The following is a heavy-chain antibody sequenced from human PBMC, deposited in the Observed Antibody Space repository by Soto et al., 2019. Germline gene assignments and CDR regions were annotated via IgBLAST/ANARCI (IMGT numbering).Heavy chain of an antibody. CDR3: AIRYCSGGSCYAGAFDI. J-gene: IGHJ3*02. CDR2: ISSSSSYT. CDR1: GFTFSDYY. V-gene: IGHV3-11*03. Sequence: VQLLESGGILVHPGGSLRLSCAASGFTFSDYYMSWIRQAPGKGLEWVSYISSSSSYTNYADSVKGRFTISRDNAKNSLYLQMNSLRAEDTAVYYCAIRYCSGGSCYAGAFDIWGQGTMVTVSS. D-gene: IGHD2-15*01.